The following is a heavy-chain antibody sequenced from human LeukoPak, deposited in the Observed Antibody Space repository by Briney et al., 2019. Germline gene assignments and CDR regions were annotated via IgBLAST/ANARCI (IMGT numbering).Heavy chain of an antibody. Sequence: PSETLSLTCTVSGGSISSGSYYWSWIRQPAGKGLEWIGRIYTSGSTNYNPSLKSRVTISVDTSKNQFSLNLSSVTAADTAVYYCARSYSSSWGRAWFDPWGQGTLVTVSS. D-gene: IGHD6-13*01. J-gene: IGHJ5*02. CDR2: IYTSGST. CDR3: ARSYSSSWGRAWFDP. CDR1: GGSISSGSYY. V-gene: IGHV4-61*02.